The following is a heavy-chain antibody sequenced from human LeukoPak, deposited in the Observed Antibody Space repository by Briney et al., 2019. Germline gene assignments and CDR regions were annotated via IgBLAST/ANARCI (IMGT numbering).Heavy chain of an antibody. CDR2: IYPADSDT. J-gene: IGHJ4*02. Sequence: GESLKISCQVSGYSFTDYWIGWVRQMPGKDLEAMVIIYPADSDTTYSPSFQGPVTISADKSIRTVYLQWSSLKASDTAMYYCARQSRDGSKTRGYYFDYWGQGTLVTVSS. CDR3: ARQSRDGSKTRGYYFDY. D-gene: IGHD3-10*01. CDR1: GYSFTDYW. V-gene: IGHV5-51*01.